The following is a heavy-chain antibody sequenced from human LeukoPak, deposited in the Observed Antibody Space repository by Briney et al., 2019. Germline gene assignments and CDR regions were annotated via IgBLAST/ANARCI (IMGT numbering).Heavy chain of an antibody. CDR1: GGAISSSSYY. CDR2: MYYSGST. Sequence: SETLSLTCTVSGGAISSSSYYWGWTRQPPGKGLEWIGSMYYSGSTYYNPSLKSRVTISVDTSKNQFSLKLSSVTAADTAVYYCARRRGSWANYYYYYMDVWGKGTTVTVSS. CDR3: ARRRGSWANYYYYYMDV. D-gene: IGHD1-26*01. J-gene: IGHJ6*03. V-gene: IGHV4-39*01.